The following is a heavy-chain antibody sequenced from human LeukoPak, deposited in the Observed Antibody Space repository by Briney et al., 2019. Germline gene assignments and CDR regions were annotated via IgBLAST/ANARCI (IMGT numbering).Heavy chain of an antibody. CDR3: AKDPSGNYFPNWFDP. J-gene: IGHJ5*02. D-gene: IGHD1-26*01. CDR2: ISGSGGTT. V-gene: IGHV3-23*01. CDR1: GFTFSNYA. Sequence: PVGSLRLSCGASGFTFSNYAMSWVRQAPGKGLEWVSAISGSGGTTYYADSVKGRFTISRHNSNNTLYLQMNSLRAEDTAVYYCAKDPSGNYFPNWFDPWGQGTLVTVSS.